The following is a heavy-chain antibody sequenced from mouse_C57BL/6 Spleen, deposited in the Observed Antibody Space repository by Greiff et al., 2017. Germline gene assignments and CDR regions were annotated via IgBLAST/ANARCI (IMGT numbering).Heavy chain of an antibody. CDR1: GYAFSSYW. V-gene: IGHV1-80*01. Sequence: QVQLQQSGAELVKPGASVKISCKASGYAFSSYWMNWVKQRPGKGLEWIGQIYPGDGDTTYNGKFKGKATLTADKSSCTAYMQLRSLTSEDSAVYFCANRGDNFHLDYWGQGTTLTVSS. D-gene: IGHD1-3*01. CDR3: ANRGDNFHLDY. CDR2: IYPGDGDT. J-gene: IGHJ2*01.